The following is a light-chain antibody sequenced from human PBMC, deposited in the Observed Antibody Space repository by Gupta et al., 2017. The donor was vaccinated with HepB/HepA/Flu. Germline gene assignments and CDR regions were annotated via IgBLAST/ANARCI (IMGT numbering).Light chain of an antibody. V-gene: IGLV1-40*01. Sequence: QSVLTQPPSVSGAPGQTVTISCAGSSSNIGADYDVHWYPQLPGTAPKLLIYGNKNRASGLPDRFSGSKSGTSASLAITGLQAEDEADYYCQSYDNSLSGVVFGGGTKVTVL. CDR2: GNK. J-gene: IGLJ2*01. CDR3: QSYDNSLSGVV. CDR1: SSNIGADYD.